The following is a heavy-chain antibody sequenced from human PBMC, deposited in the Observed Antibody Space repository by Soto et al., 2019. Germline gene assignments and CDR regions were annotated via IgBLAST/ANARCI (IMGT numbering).Heavy chain of an antibody. D-gene: IGHD3-10*01. V-gene: IGHV4-31*03. CDR2: IYYSGST. CDR3: ARVGKKYYGMDV. J-gene: IGHJ6*02. CDR1: GGSISSGGYY. Sequence: LSLTCTVSGGSISSGGYYWSWIRQHPGKGLEWIGYIYYSGSTYYNPSLKSRVTISVDTSKNQFSLKLSSVTAADTAVYYCARVGKKYYGMDVRGQGTTVTVSS.